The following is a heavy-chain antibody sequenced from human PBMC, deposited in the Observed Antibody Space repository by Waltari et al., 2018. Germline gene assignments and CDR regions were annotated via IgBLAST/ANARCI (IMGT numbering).Heavy chain of an antibody. CDR2: ISYDGSNK. J-gene: IGHJ4*02. CDR3: ARDRGGAYYGSGSYYPAPFDY. Sequence: QVQLVESGGGVVQPGRSLRLSCAASGFTFSSYAMHWVRQAPGKGLAWVAVISYDGSNKYYADSVKGRFTISRDNSKNTLYLQMNSLRAEDTAVYYCARDRGGAYYGSGSYYPAPFDYWGQGTLVTVSS. D-gene: IGHD3-10*01. CDR1: GFTFSSYA. V-gene: IGHV3-30*01.